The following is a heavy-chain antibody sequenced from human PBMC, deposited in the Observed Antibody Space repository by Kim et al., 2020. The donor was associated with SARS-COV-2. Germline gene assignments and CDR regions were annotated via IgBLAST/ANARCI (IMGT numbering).Heavy chain of an antibody. D-gene: IGHD2-2*01. J-gene: IGHJ3*02. CDR3: ARRALGYCSSTSCQDAFDI. CDR1: GGSISSYY. V-gene: IGHV4-59*08. Sequence: SETLSLTRTVSGGSISSYYWSWIRQPPGKGLEWIGYIYYSGSTNYNPSLKSRVTISVDTSKNQFSLKLSSVTAADTAVYYCARRALGYCSSTSCQDAFDIWGQGTMVTVSS. CDR2: IYYSGST.